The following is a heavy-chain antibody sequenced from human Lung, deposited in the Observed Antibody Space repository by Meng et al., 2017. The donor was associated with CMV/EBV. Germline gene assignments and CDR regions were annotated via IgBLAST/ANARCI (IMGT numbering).Heavy chain of an antibody. CDR2: ISSSSSYN. Sequence: GSXRLXXAASGFTFSSYSMNWVRQAPGKGLEWVSSISSSSSYNYYADSVKGRFTISRDNAKNSLYLQMNSLRAEDTAVYYCGGRSGYHYYGMDVWGQGTTVTVSS. V-gene: IGHV3-21*01. CDR1: GFTFSSYS. J-gene: IGHJ6*02. D-gene: IGHD3-3*01. CDR3: GGRSGYHYYGMDV.